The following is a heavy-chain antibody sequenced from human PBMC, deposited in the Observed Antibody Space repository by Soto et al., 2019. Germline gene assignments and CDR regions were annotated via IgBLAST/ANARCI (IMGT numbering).Heavy chain of an antibody. J-gene: IGHJ6*02. V-gene: IGHV4-30-4*01. Sequence: QVQLQESGPGLVKPSQTLSLTCTVSGGSISSGDYYWSWIRQPPGKGLEWIGYIYYSGSTYYNPSPQSRVTLSVDTSKNPVSLKLSSVTAADTAVYYCAGDGFGAWDYYGMDVWGQGTTVTVSS. CDR2: IYYSGST. CDR1: GGSISSGDYY. D-gene: IGHD3-10*01. CDR3: AGDGFGAWDYYGMDV.